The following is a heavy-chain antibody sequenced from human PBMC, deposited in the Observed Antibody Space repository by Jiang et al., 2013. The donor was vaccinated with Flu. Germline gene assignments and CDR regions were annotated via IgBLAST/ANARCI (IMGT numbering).Heavy chain of an antibody. D-gene: IGHD2-15*01. CDR3: AREGYCSGGSCYYFDY. V-gene: IGHV3-7*01. CDR1: GFTFSSYW. J-gene: IGHJ4*02. Sequence: QLLESGGGLVQPGGSLRLSCAASGFTFSSYWMSWVRQAPGKGLEWVANIKQDGSEKYYVDSVKGRFTISRDNAKNSLYLQMNSLRAEDTAVYYCAREGYCSGGSCYYFDYWGQGTLVTVSS. CDR2: IKQDGSEK.